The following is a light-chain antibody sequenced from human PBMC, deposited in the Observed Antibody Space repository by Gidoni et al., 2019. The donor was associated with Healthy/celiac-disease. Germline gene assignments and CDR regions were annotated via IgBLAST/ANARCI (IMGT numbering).Light chain of an antibody. CDR1: QSISSY. V-gene: IGKV1-39*01. CDR3: QQSYSTPQT. J-gene: IGKJ1*01. Sequence: DIQMTQSPSSLSASVGDRVTITCRASQSISSYLNWYQQKPGKAPKLLIYAASSLQSGVPSRFSGSGSGTDFTLTISILQPEDFATYYCQQSYSTPQTFGQXTKVEIK. CDR2: AAS.